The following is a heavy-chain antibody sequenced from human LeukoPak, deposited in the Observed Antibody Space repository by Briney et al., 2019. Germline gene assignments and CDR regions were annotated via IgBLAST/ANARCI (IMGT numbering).Heavy chain of an antibody. CDR1: GFTFSSYS. Sequence: GGSLRLSCAASGFTFSSYSMNWVRQAPGKGREGVSYISSSNSTIYYADSVKGRFTISRDNAKNSLYLQMNSLRAEDTAVYYCARVDSGYHPPLDYWGQGTLVTVSS. CDR3: ARVDSGYHPPLDY. D-gene: IGHD5-12*01. CDR2: ISSSNSTI. J-gene: IGHJ4*02. V-gene: IGHV3-48*01.